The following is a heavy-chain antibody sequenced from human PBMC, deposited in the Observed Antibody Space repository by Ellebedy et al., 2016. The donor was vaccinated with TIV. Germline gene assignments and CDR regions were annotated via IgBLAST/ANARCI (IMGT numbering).Heavy chain of an antibody. CDR3: AKYRIYSRSTGGGDC. Sequence: GESLKISCAASGFTFSSYAMTWVRQDPGKGLEWVSSISGSGDRTYYTDSVKGRFTISRNNSKNTPYLEMNSLRAEETALYYCAKYRIYSRSTGGGDCWGQGTLVTVSS. CDR2: ISGSGDRT. J-gene: IGHJ4*02. V-gene: IGHV3-23*01. D-gene: IGHD6-6*01. CDR1: GFTFSSYA.